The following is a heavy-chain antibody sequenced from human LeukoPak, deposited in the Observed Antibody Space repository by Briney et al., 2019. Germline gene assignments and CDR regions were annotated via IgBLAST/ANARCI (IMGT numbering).Heavy chain of an antibody. CDR3: ARDSPDCNYDLSWFDP. J-gene: IGHJ5*02. Sequence: SQTLSLTCAISGDSVSSNSAAWNWIRQSPSRGLEWLGRTYYRSKWYNDYAVSVKSRITINPDTSKNQFSLQLNSVTPEDTAVYYCARDSPDCNYDLSWFDPWGQGTLVTVSS. V-gene: IGHV6-1*01. D-gene: IGHD1-7*01. CDR2: TYYRSKWYN. CDR1: GDSVSSNSAA.